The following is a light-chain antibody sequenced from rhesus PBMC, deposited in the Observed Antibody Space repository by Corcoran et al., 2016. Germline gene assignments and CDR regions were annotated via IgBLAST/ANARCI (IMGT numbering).Light chain of an antibody. V-gene: IGKV3-35*01. J-gene: IGKJ1*01. CDR3: PQGNFNPPWT. Sequence: EIVLTQSPTSMAVSQGERVTISCTASSSVSTNYLHWYQKKQRFTPRFLVYRTSTQGSGAPPMFSGSGSWTSYTLTISSREAEDAANYYCPQGNFNPPWTFGQGTRVEIK. CDR2: RTS. CDR1: SSVSTN.